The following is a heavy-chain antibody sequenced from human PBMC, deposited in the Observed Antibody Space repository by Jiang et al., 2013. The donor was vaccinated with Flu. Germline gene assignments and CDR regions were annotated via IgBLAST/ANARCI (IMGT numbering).Heavy chain of an antibody. D-gene: IGHD3-10*01. CDR3: ATLRGSGSFFANYFDY. J-gene: IGHJ4*02. V-gene: IGHV4-59*12. Sequence: SGSGLVKPSETLSLTCTVSGGSITSYFWSWVRQPPGKGLEWIAYIYYGGSTTYNPSLKSRVAIDIDTSKSQLSLKLSSVSAADTAVYYCATLRGSGSFFANYFDYWGQGTLVSVSS. CDR1: GGSITSYF. CDR2: IYYGGST.